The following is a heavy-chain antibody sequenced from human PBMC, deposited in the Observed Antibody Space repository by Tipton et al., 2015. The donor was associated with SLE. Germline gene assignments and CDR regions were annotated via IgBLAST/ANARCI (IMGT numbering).Heavy chain of an antibody. Sequence: TLSLTCTVSGGSISSSSYYWGWIRQPPGKGLEWIGSIYYSGSTYYNPSLKSRVTISVDTSKNQFSLKLTSVTAVDTAVYYCARRGGNGDLRYFDLWGRGTLVTVSS. V-gene: IGHV4-39*07. CDR2: IYYSGST. CDR3: ARRGGNGDLRYFDL. CDR1: GGSISSSSYY. J-gene: IGHJ2*01. D-gene: IGHD4-17*01.